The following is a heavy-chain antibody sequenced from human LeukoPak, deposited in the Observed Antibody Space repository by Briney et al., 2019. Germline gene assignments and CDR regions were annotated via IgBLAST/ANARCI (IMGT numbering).Heavy chain of an antibody. Sequence: GGSLSLSCAASGFTFSSYGMHWVRQAPGKGLEWVAVISYDGSNKYYADSVKGRFTISRDNSKNTLYLQMNSLRAEDTAVYYCAKDLRYCSSTSCYRTYGMDVWGQGTTVTVSS. J-gene: IGHJ6*02. D-gene: IGHD2-2*01. CDR3: AKDLRYCSSTSCYRTYGMDV. CDR1: GFTFSSYG. V-gene: IGHV3-30*18. CDR2: ISYDGSNK.